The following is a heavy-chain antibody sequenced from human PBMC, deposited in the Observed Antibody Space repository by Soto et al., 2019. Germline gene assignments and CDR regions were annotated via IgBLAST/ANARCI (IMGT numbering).Heavy chain of an antibody. CDR2: IYHSGST. CDR3: ARGLGVSELRRVYYYYYGMDV. J-gene: IGHJ6*02. D-gene: IGHD1-7*01. CDR1: GYSISSGYY. V-gene: IGHV4-38-2*01. Sequence: KPSETLSLTCAVSGYSISSGYYWGWIRQPPGKGLEWIGSIYHSGSTYHNPSLKSRVTISVDTSKNQFSLKLSSVTAADTAVYYCARGLGVSELRRVYYYYYGMDVWGQGTTVTVSS.